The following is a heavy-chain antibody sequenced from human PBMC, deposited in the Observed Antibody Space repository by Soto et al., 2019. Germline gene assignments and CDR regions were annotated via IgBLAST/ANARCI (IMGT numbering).Heavy chain of an antibody. D-gene: IGHD2-2*01. V-gene: IGHV3-30*18. CDR2: ISYDGSNK. J-gene: IGHJ4*02. CDR3: AKDAIVVVPAAIDELSSGGY. Sequence: QVQLVESGGGVVQPGRSLRLSCAASGFTFSSYGMHWVRQAPGKGLEWVAVISYDGSNKYYADSVKGRFTISRDNSKNTLYLQMNSLRAEDTAVYDCAKDAIVVVPAAIDELSSGGYWGQGTLVTVSS. CDR1: GFTFSSYG.